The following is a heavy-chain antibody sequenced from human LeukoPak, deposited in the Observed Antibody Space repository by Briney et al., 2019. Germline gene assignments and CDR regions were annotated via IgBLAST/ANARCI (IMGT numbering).Heavy chain of an antibody. V-gene: IGHV4-59*01. D-gene: IGHD6-13*01. CDR1: GGSISSYY. Sequence: SETLSLTCTVSGGSISSYYWSWIRQPPGKGLEWIGYIYYSGSTNYNPSLKSRVTISVDTSKNQFSLKLSSVTAADTAVYYCARGEGGIAASGTGWFDPWGQGTLVTVSS. J-gene: IGHJ5*02. CDR2: IYYSGST. CDR3: ARGEGGIAASGTGWFDP.